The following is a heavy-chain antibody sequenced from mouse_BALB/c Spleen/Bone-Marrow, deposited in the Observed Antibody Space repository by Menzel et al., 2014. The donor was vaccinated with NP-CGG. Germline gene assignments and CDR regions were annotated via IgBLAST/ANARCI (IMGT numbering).Heavy chain of an antibody. J-gene: IGHJ1*01. V-gene: IGHV1-69*01. Sequence: QVQLQQPGAELVMPGASVKMSCKASGYTSTDYWMHWVKQRPGQGLEWIGAIDTSDSYTSYNQKFKGKATLTVDESSSTAYMQLSSLTSEDSAVYYCARSAGYWYFDVWGAGTTVTVSS. CDR2: IDTSDSYT. D-gene: IGHD1-2*01. CDR1: GYTSTDYW. CDR3: ARSAGYWYFDV.